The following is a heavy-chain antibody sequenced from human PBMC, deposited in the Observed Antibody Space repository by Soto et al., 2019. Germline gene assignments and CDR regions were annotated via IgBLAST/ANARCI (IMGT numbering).Heavy chain of an antibody. CDR3: ARGEQYSGRIFDY. CDR1: GDSVSSNSAG. Sequence: SQTLSLSCAITGDSVSSNSAGWSWVRQSPSRGLEWLGRTYYRSKWYYEYAVSVRGRITINPDTSKNQYSLQLNSVTPEDTAVYFCARGEQYSGRIFDYWGQGTLVTVSS. V-gene: IGHV6-1*01. J-gene: IGHJ4*01. CDR2: TYYRSKWYY. D-gene: IGHD1-26*01.